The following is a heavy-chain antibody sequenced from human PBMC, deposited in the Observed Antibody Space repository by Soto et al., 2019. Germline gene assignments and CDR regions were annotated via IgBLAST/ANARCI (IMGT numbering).Heavy chain of an antibody. CDR2: IYHSGNT. J-gene: IGHJ5*02. CDR3: AREANCSGGSCSSSFWFDP. V-gene: IGHV4-61*08. CDR1: GASVSSGGYY. Sequence: PSETLSPTCTVSGASVSSGGYYWSWIRQPPGKGLEWIAYIYHSGNTKYNPSLKNRVTISVDTSKNQFSLKLSSVTAADTAVYYCAREANCSGGSCSSSFWFDPWGRGTQVTVSS. D-gene: IGHD2-15*01.